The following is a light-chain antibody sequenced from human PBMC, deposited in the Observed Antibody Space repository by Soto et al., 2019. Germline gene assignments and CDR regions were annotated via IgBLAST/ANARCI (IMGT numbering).Light chain of an antibody. J-gene: IGKJ1*01. V-gene: IGKV3-20*01. CDR2: DAA. CDR3: QQYGSSPPPWT. Sequence: EIVLTQSPGTLSLSPGERATLSCRASQSISSTYLVWYQQKPGQAPRLLIYDAATRATGIPDRFSGSGSGTDFTLTINSLAPEDFAVHYCQQYGSSPPPWTFGQGTQVEIK. CDR1: QSISSTY.